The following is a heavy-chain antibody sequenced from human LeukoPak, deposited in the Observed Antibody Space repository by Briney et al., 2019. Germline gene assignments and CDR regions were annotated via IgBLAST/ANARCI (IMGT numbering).Heavy chain of an antibody. V-gene: IGHV4-59*01. CDR3: ARGPLDY. CDR1: GAAISSYY. J-gene: IGHJ4*02. Sequence: PSETLSLTCTVPGAAISSYYWSWSRQPPGKGLEWIGYIYYSGSTNYNPSLKSRVTISVDTSKNQFSLKLSSVTAADTAVYYCARGPLDYWGQGTLVTVSS. CDR2: IYYSGST.